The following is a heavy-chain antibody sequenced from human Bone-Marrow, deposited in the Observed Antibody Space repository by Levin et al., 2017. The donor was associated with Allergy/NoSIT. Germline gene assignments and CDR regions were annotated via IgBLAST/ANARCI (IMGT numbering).Heavy chain of an antibody. J-gene: IGHJ4*02. V-gene: IGHV3-30*02. CDR3: AAISGGAFGYFDY. CDR1: GFSFSAYG. D-gene: IGHD3-10*01. Sequence: GESLKISCATSGFSFSAYGTHWVRQAPGQGLEWVRLNAYSVKGRFDISRDTSKNMLFLQLNSLRPEDTAVYYCAAISGGAFGYFDYWGQGTLVTVSS.